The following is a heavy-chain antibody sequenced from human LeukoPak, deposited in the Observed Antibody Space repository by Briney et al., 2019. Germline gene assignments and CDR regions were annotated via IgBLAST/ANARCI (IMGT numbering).Heavy chain of an antibody. D-gene: IGHD2-15*01. CDR3: ARGYGSPDF. CDR2: IKQDGSDK. CDR1: GFTFSGYW. V-gene: IGHV3-7*05. J-gene: IGHJ4*02. Sequence: SGGSLSLSCAASGFTFSGYWMSWVRQAPGKGLEWVASIKQDGSDKYYVDSVKGRFTISRDNAKKTLFLQMNTLRAEDTAVYYCARGYGSPDFCGQGTLVIVSS.